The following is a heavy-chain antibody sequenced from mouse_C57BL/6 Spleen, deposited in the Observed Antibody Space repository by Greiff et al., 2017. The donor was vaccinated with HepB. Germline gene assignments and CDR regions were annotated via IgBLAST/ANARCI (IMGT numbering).Heavy chain of an antibody. CDR2: IDPSDSET. CDR3: ARGGSYYGSRYYFDY. V-gene: IGHV1-52*01. CDR1: GYTFTSYW. D-gene: IGHD1-1*01. J-gene: IGHJ2*01. Sequence: QVQLQQPGAELVRPGSSVKLSCKASGYTFTSYWMHWVKQRPIQGLEWIGNIDPSDSETHYNQKFKDKATLTVDKSSSTAYMQLSSLTSEDSAVYYCARGGSYYGSRYYFDYWGQGTTLTVSS.